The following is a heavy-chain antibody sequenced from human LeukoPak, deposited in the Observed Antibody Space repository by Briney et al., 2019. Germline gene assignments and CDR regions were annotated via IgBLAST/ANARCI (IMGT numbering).Heavy chain of an antibody. V-gene: IGHV1-18*01. J-gene: IGHJ4*02. Sequence: GASVKVSCKASGYTFTSYGISWVRQAPGQGLEWMGWISAYNGNTNYAQKLQGRVTMTTDTSTSTAYMELRSLRSDDTAVYYCARGYCSGGSCYGLMDYWGQGTLVTVSS. CDR3: ARGYCSGGSCYGLMDY. CDR2: ISAYNGNT. D-gene: IGHD2-15*01. CDR1: GYTFTSYG.